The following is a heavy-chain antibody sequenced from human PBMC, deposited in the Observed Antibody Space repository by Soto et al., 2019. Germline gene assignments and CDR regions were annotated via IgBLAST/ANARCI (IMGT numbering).Heavy chain of an antibody. J-gene: IGHJ6*02. V-gene: IGHV5-51*01. CDR2: IYPGDSDT. D-gene: IGHD4-17*01. CDR1: GYSFTSYW. Sequence: PGESLKISCKGSGYSFTSYWIGWVRQMPGKGLEWMGIIYPGDSDTRYSPSFQGQVTISADKSISTAYLQWSSLKASDTAMYYWARHNDYGDYADRYYYYYGMDVWGQGTTVTVSS. CDR3: ARHNDYGDYADRYYYYYGMDV.